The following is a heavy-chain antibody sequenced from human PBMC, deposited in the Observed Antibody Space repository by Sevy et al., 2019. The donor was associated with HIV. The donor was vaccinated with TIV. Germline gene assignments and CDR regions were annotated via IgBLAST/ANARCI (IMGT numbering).Heavy chain of an antibody. CDR2: IYYSGST. D-gene: IGHD6-13*01. J-gene: IGHJ4*02. V-gene: IGHV4-59*01. CDR3: ASSALPTLYSSSWSQLDY. Sequence: SETLSLTCTVSGGSISSYYWSWIRQPPGKGLERIGYIYYSGSTNYNPSLKSRVTISVDTSKNQFSLKLSSVTAADTAVYYCASSALPTLYSSSWSQLDYWGQGTLVTVSS. CDR1: GGSISSYY.